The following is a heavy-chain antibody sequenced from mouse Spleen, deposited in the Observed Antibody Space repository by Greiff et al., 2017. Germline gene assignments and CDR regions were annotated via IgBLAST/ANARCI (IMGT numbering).Heavy chain of an antibody. CDR2: IDPETGGT. CDR3: KDYDYGGDAMDY. D-gene: IGHD2-4*01. CDR1: GYTFTDYE. Sequence: QVQLQQSGAELVRPGASVTLSCKASGYTFTDYEMHWVKQTPVHGLEWIGAIDPETGGTAYNQKFKGKAILTADKSSSTAYMELRSLTSEDSAVYYCKDYDYGGDAMDYWGQGTSVTVSS. J-gene: IGHJ4*01. V-gene: IGHV1-15*01.